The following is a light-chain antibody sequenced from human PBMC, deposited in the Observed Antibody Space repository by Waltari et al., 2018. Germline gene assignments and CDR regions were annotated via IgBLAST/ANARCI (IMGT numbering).Light chain of an antibody. CDR1: SSNIGANY. V-gene: IGLV1-47*01. J-gene: IGLJ3*02. Sequence: QSVLTQSPPASWTPGQRVTITCSGSSSNIGANYVYWYQQFPGTAPRLLIYRSYQRPSGVPDRFSGSKSGTAASLASSGLRSEDEADYCCATWDDSLNAWVFGGGTRLTAL. CDR2: RSY. CDR3: ATWDDSLNAWV.